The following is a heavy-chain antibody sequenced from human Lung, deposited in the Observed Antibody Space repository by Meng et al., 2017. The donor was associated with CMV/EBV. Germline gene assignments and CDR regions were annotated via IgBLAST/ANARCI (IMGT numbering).Heavy chain of an antibody. J-gene: IGHJ6*02. CDR3: VRDGYHCSNNSCYRKYFTYGLDV. CDR2: IYSGYGST. CDR1: GFISGNYA. Sequence: GGSLRLXCAASGFISGNYAMNWVRQARGKGLEWVSVIYSGYGSTYYADSVEGRFTISRDNTRKTLYLQMNGLRAEDTAVYDYVRDGYHCSNNSCYRKYFTYGLDVWGQGTTVTVSS. V-gene: IGHV3-23*03. D-gene: IGHD2-2*02.